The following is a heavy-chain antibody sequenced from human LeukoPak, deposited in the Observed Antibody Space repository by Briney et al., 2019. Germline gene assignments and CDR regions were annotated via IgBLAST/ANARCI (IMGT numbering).Heavy chain of an antibody. J-gene: IGHJ2*01. D-gene: IGHD4-17*01. CDR2: INTDGSST. Sequence: GGALRLSCVGSGCTLGNYWMHGVRQAPGKGLVGVSHINTDGSSTNYADSGKGRFTISRDNAMNTLYLQMNSLRVEDTAVYYCAREDYDHSGWYFDLWGRGTLVTVSS. V-gene: IGHV3-74*01. CDR1: GCTLGNYW. CDR3: AREDYDHSGWYFDL.